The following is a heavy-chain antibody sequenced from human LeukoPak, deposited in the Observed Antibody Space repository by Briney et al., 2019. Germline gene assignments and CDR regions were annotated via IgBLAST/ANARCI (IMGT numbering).Heavy chain of an antibody. CDR2: IYYSGST. CDR1: GGSISSGDYY. CDR3: ARVTRTWAPRFDY. Sequence: SETLSLTCTVSGGSISSGDYYWSWIRQPPGKGLEWIGYIYYSGSTYYNPSLKSRVTISVGTSKNQFSLKLSSVTAADTAVYYCARVTRTWAPRFDYWGQGTLVTVSS. D-gene: IGHD1-14*01. J-gene: IGHJ4*02. V-gene: IGHV4-30-4*01.